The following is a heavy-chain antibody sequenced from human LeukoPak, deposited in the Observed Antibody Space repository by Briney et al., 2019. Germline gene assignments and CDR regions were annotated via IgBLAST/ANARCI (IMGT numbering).Heavy chain of an antibody. D-gene: IGHD1-26*01. CDR1: GYTFTGYD. V-gene: IGHV1-8*01. Sequence: ASVRVSCKASGYTFTGYDINWARQAAGQGREWMGWMNPNTGDTGYAQNFQGRVTMTRNSSIDTAYMELSGLRSEDTAVYYCTRGSLSGSSRDYWGQGTLLTVSS. CDR2: MNPNTGDT. CDR3: TRGSLSGSSRDY. J-gene: IGHJ4*02.